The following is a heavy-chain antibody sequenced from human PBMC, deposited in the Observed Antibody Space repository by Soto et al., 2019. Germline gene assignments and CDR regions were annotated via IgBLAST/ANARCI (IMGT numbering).Heavy chain of an antibody. Sequence: QVQLVQSGAEVKKPGASVKVSCKTSGYTFINYDINWVRQAPGKGLEWMGLMNPKSGKTGYAQKFQGRVSMTRGTSTSTAYMELNSLRSEDTATYYCSRTPGDYWGQGTLVTVSS. CDR3: SRTPGDY. CDR2: MNPKSGKT. V-gene: IGHV1-8*01. J-gene: IGHJ4*02. D-gene: IGHD2-15*01. CDR1: GYTFINYD.